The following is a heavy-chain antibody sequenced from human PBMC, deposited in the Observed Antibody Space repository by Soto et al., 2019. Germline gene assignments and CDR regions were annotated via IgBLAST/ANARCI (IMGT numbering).Heavy chain of an antibody. J-gene: IGHJ4*02. CDR3: PGRLSPVVSLYYVDF. Sequence: QITLKESGPTLVKPTQTLTLTCTFSGFSLTTSGVGVGWIRQPPGKALEWLALIYWDDDKRFSPSLKSRSTVTEDTSTNQVDLKMPKLYPDDPATYCCPGRLSPVVSLYYVDFWGQGNLGTLPS. D-gene: IGHD2-15*01. V-gene: IGHV2-5*02. CDR2: IYWDDDK. CDR1: GFSLTTSGVG.